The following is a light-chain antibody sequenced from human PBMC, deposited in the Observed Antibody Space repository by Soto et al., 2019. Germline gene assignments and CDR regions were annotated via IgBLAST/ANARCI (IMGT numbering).Light chain of an antibody. V-gene: IGKV3-11*01. CDR3: QQRSNWPPRT. J-gene: IGKJ4*01. CDR2: GAS. CDR1: QSVLTY. Sequence: IVLTQSPATLSLSPGERATLSCRASQSVLTYLAWYQQKPGQPPRPLIYGASNRATGIPARFSGSGSGTDFTLTINSLEPEDFAVYYCQQRSNWPPRTFGGGTKVEIK.